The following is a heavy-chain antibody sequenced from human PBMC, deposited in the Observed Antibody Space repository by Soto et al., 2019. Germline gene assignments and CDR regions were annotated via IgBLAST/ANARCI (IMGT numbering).Heavy chain of an antibody. CDR3: GEEPQRISIGSGGFRAFFLFFGMGA. CDR1: GFTFSSYG. V-gene: IGHV3-30*18. J-gene: IGHJ6*02. D-gene: IGHD3-10*01. Sequence: GGSLRLSCAASGFTFSSYGMHWVRQAPGKGLEWVAVISYDGSNKYYADSVKGRFTISRDNSKNTLYLQMNSLRAEDTAVYYFGEEPQRISIGSGGFRAFFLFFGMGARGQGTTVTV. CDR2: ISYDGSNK.